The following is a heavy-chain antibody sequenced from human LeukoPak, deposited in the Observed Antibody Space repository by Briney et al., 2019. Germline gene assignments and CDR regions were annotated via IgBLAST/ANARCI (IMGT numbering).Heavy chain of an antibody. Sequence: PGASLTLSCAPSGFSSNDLYMHGVPQAPGKGLEGVGVIWYEGSNASTAHSVKGRFTISRDNSTNTLYLQMKSLRVEATAVYYCARDISGRWYDYWGQGNLVTVSS. CDR3: ARDISGRWYDY. J-gene: IGHJ4*02. V-gene: IGHV3-33*08. CDR1: GFSSNDLY. D-gene: IGHD2-15*01. CDR2: IWYEGSNA.